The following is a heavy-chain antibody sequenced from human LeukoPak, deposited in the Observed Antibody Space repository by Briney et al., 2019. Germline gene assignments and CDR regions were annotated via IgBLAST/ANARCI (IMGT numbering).Heavy chain of an antibody. D-gene: IGHD2-2*01. Sequence: PGRSLRLSCAASGFTFSSYAMHWVRQAPGKGLEWVAVISYDGSNKYYADSVKGRFTISRDNSKNTLYLQMISLRAEDTAVYYCAKALYCSNISCRTDPYGMDVWGQGTTVTVSS. CDR3: AKALYCSNISCRTDPYGMDV. CDR1: GFTFSSYA. J-gene: IGHJ6*02. V-gene: IGHV3-30*04. CDR2: ISYDGSNK.